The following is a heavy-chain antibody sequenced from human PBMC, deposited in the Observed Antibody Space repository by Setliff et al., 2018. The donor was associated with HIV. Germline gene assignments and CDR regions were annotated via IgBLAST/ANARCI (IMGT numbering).Heavy chain of an antibody. CDR1: GGSISSYY. J-gene: IGHJ4*02. Sequence: SETLSLTCTVSGGSISSYYWSWIRQPPGKGLEWIGYIYTSGSTNYNPSLKSRVTISVDTSKNQFSLKLSSVTAADTAVYYCAREEAITMVRGVIITPAGYFDYWGQGTLVTVSS. D-gene: IGHD3-10*01. V-gene: IGHV4-4*08. CDR2: IYTSGST. CDR3: AREEAITMVRGVIITPAGYFDY.